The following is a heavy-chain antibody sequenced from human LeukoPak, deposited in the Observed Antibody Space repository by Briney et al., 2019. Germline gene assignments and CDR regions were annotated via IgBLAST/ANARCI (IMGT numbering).Heavy chain of an antibody. CDR2: IVVGSGNT. D-gene: IGHD3-22*01. Sequence: SVKVSCKASGFTFTSSAMQWVRQARGQRLEWIGWIVVGSGNTNYEQKFQERVTITRDRSTSTAYMELSSLRSEDTAVYYCAARAGQVYYDSSGPLDYWGQGTLVTVSS. J-gene: IGHJ4*02. CDR3: AARAGQVYYDSSGPLDY. V-gene: IGHV1-58*02. CDR1: GFTFTSSA.